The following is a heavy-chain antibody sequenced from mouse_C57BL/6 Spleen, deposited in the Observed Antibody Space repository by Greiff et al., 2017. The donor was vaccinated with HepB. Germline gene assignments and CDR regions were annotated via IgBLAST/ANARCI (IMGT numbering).Heavy chain of an antibody. Sequence: QVQLKESGAELARPGASVKMSCKASGYTFTSYTMHWVKQRPGQGLEWIGYINPSSGYTKYNQKFKDKATLTADKSSSTAYMQLSSLTSEDSAVYYCARESDGYYAYWGQGTLVTVSA. CDR1: GYTFTSYT. D-gene: IGHD2-3*01. CDR3: ARESDGYYAY. CDR2: INPSSGYT. V-gene: IGHV1-4*01. J-gene: IGHJ3*01.